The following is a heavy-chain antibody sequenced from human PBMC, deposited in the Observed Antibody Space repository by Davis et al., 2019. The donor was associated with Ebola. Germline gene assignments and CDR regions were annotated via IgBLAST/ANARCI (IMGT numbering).Heavy chain of an antibody. J-gene: IGHJ6*02. CDR1: CFTFSGPA. V-gene: IGHV3-30-3*01. CDR2: ISYDGRYQ. Sequence: SLNISCAAPCFTFSGPAMHWVRQAPGEGLEWVAVISYDGRYQYYADSVKGRFTISRDNAKNSLYLQMNSLRAEDTAVYYCARDQGYCTNGVCYSIVSLYYYYGMDVWGQGTTVTVSS. CDR3: ARDQGYCTNGVCYSIVSLYYYYGMDV. D-gene: IGHD2-8*01.